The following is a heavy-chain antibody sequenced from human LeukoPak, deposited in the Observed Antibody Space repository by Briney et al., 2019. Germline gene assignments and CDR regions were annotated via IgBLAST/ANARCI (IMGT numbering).Heavy chain of an antibody. CDR2: IRRKAHGGTT. CDR3: TRVTYYYDNSGYFHFDS. CDR1: GFTFGDYA. D-gene: IGHD3-22*01. J-gene: IGHJ4*02. Sequence: AGGSLRLSCTTSGFTFGDYAMSWVRLAPGKGLEWVSFIRRKAHGGTTEYAASVKGRFSSSRDDSKSIAYLQMNSLKTEDTAVYFCTRVTYYYDNSGYFHFDSWGQGSLVTVSS. V-gene: IGHV3-49*04.